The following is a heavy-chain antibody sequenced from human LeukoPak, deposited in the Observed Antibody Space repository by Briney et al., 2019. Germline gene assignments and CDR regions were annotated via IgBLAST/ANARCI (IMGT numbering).Heavy chain of an antibody. CDR2: IYYSGST. CDR3: ARHGYSGSYWFDP. V-gene: IGHV4-59*08. J-gene: IGHJ5*02. D-gene: IGHD1-26*01. Sequence: SETLSLTCTVSGGSISSYYWSWIRQPPGKGLEWIGYIYYSGSTNYNPSLKSRVTISVDTSKNQFSLKPSSVTAADTAVYYCARHGYSGSYWFDPWGQGTLVTVSS. CDR1: GGSISSYY.